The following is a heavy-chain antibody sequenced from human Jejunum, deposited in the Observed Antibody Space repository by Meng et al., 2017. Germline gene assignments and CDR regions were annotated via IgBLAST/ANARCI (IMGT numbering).Heavy chain of an antibody. Sequence: QLQLEESGPGLVKPSEPLSPPCTASGDSVNSNSGYWGWIRQSPGKGLEWIGTISYSATTYYNPSLKTRVTISVDTSKNQVSLNLGSVTAADTGIYHCARHCGYRSGCHQYFDYWGQGTLVTVSS. D-gene: IGHD6-19*01. CDR3: ARHCGYRSGCHQYFDY. J-gene: IGHJ4*02. V-gene: IGHV4-39*01. CDR2: ISYSATT. CDR1: GDSVNSNSGY.